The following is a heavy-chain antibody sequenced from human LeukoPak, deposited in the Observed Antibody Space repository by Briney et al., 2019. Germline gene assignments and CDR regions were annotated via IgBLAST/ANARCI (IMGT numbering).Heavy chain of an antibody. J-gene: IGHJ4*02. Sequence: GGSLRLSCAASGFTFSSYAMSWVRQAPGKGLEWVSAISGSGGSTYYADSVKGRFTISRDDSKNTLYLQMNSLRAEDTAVYYCAKVKARSSGYFDYWGQGTLVTVSS. CDR1: GFTFSSYA. CDR3: AKVKARSSGYFDY. D-gene: IGHD6-19*01. CDR2: ISGSGGST. V-gene: IGHV3-23*01.